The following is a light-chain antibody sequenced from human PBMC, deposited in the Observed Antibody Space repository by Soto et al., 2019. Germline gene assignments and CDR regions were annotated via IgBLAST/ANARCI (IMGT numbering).Light chain of an antibody. CDR2: GAS. CDR1: QSVSRR. Sequence: EVVLTQSPGTLSLSPGGRATLSCRASQSVSRRLAWYQQRPGQSPRLLISGASMRASGVPVRFIGSGSGTDFTLTITRLEPEDFAVYYCQQYGNTPYTFGQGTKLEIK. J-gene: IGKJ2*01. V-gene: IGKV3-20*01. CDR3: QQYGNTPYT.